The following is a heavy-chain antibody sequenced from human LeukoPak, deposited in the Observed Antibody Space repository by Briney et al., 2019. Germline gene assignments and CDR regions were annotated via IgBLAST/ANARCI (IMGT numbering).Heavy chain of an antibody. J-gene: IGHJ4*02. Sequence: GASVKVSCTASGYTFTNYYMHWVRQAPGQGLEWMGIIIPGGGSTSYAQKFQGRVTMTRDTSTSTVYMELSSLRSEDTAVYYCARVRVGATRDFDYWGQGTLVTVSS. V-gene: IGHV1-46*01. CDR3: ARVRVGATRDFDY. D-gene: IGHD1-26*01. CDR1: GYTFTNYY. CDR2: IIPGGGST.